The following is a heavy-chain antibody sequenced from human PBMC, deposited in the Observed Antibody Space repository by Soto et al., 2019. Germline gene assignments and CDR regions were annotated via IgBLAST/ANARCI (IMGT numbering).Heavy chain of an antibody. CDR1: GDSISRIDYY. D-gene: IGHD3-22*01. V-gene: IGHV4-31*03. CDR3: AREGGSYDSGGYLIRGAFDI. CDR2: IYFRGNT. J-gene: IGHJ3*02. Sequence: LPETLSLTCSVSGDSISRIDYYWTWIRQHPEKGLEWIGNIYFRGNTYYSPSLESRLTISVDTSKNQFSLKLTSVTAADTAVYYCAREGGSYDSGGYLIRGAFDIWGQGTMVTVSS.